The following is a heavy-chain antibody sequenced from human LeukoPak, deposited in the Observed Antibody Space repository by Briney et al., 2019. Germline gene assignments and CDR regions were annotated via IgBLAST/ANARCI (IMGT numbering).Heavy chain of an antibody. CDR1: GFIFSNYA. Sequence: GGSLRPSCAASGFIFSNYAMNWVRQAPGKGLEWVSSISGSGGNTYYADSVQGRFTISRDNSKNTLYLQMNSLRAEDTAIYYCVKGGPSGSYFTILDYWGQGTLVTVSS. CDR3: VKGGPSGSYFTILDY. V-gene: IGHV3-23*01. D-gene: IGHD1-26*01. J-gene: IGHJ4*02. CDR2: ISGSGGNT.